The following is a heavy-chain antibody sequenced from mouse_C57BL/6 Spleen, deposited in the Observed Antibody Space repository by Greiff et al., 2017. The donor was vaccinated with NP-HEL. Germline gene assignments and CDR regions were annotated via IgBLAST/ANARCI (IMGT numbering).Heavy chain of an antibody. V-gene: IGHV1-52*01. Sequence: QVQLKQPGAELVRPGSSVKLSCKASGYTFTSYWMHWVKQRPIQGLECIVTLSPSDSETHHNQKFKDKATLTVDKSSSTAYMQLSSLTSEDSAVYYCARTTVVATPYYFDYWGQGTTLTVSS. D-gene: IGHD1-1*01. J-gene: IGHJ2*01. CDR2: LSPSDSET. CDR1: GYTFTSYW. CDR3: ARTTVVATPYYFDY.